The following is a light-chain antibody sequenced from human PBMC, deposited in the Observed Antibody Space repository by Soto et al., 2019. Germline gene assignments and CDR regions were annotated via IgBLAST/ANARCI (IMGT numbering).Light chain of an antibody. J-gene: IGLJ1*01. V-gene: IGLV1-44*01. CDR2: SNN. CDR3: AAWDDSLKALV. Sequence: QSVLNQPPSASGTPGQRVTISCSGSSSNVGTNTVNWYQQLPGTAPKHLIYSNNQRPPGVPDRFSGSKSGTSASLAISGLQSEDEADYYCAAWDDSLKALVFGTGTKVTVL. CDR1: SSNVGTNT.